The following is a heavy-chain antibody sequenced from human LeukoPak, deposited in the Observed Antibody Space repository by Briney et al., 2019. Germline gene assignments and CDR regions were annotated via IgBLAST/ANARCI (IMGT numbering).Heavy chain of an antibody. Sequence: GGSLRLSCAASGFTFSSYGMSWVRQAPGKGLEWVSAISGSGGSTYYADSVKGRFTISRDNSKNTLYLQMNSLRAEDTAVYYCAKGRITMVRGPRSYYYYCMDVWGKGTTVTISS. CDR1: GFTFSSYG. CDR3: AKGRITMVRGPRSYYYYCMDV. CDR2: ISGSGGST. D-gene: IGHD3-10*01. V-gene: IGHV3-23*01. J-gene: IGHJ6*03.